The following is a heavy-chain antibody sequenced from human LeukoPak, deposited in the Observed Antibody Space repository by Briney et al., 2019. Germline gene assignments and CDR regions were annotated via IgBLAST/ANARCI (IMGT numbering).Heavy chain of an antibody. CDR1: GFTFSSYW. CDR2: IKQDGSEK. CDR3: AREGDYYYYYYMDV. J-gene: IGHJ6*03. Sequence: GGSLRLSCAASGFTFSSYWMSWVRQAPGKGLEWVANIKQDGSEKYYVDSVKGRFTISRDNAKNSLYLQMNSLRAEDTAVYYCAREGDYYYYYYMDVWGKGTTVTISS. V-gene: IGHV3-7*01.